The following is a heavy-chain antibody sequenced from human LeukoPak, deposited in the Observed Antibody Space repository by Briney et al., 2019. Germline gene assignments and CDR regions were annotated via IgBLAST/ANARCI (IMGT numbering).Heavy chain of an antibody. J-gene: IGHJ4*02. CDR3: VRKFATGD. Sequence: GGSLRLSCAASGFTFSNYWMQWVRQAPGKGLVWVSRINGEGGTSYADSVKGRFTISRDNAKNTLYLQMNSLRVEDTAVYYCVRKFATGDWGQGTLVTVSS. V-gene: IGHV3-74*01. CDR1: GFTFSNYW. D-gene: IGHD1-14*01. CDR2: INGEGGT.